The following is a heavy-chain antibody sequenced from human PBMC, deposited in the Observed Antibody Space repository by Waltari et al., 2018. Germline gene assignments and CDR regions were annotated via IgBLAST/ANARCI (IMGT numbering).Heavy chain of an antibody. D-gene: IGHD2-2*01. V-gene: IGHV1-46*04. CDR1: GYTFTSNY. CDR3: AKDSYAIVIPPATDAFDV. Sequence: QVQLVQSGAEVKKPGTSVRVSCKASGYTFTSNYIHWVRQAPGQGLEWMGIINPRSGSTGYSQQLQGRVTLTKDTSTTTVYMELSGLRSEDTAVYYCAKDSYAIVIPPATDAFDVWGQGTMVTVSS. CDR2: INPRSGST. J-gene: IGHJ3*01.